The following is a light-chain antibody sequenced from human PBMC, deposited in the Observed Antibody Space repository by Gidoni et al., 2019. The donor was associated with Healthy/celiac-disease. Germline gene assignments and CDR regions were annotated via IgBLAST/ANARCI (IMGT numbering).Light chain of an antibody. Sequence: EIVLTQSPRTLSLSPGERATLSCRASQSVSSSYLAWYQQKPGQAPRLLIYGASSRATGIPDRFSGSGSGTDFTLTISRLEPEDFAVYYCQQYGSSPMCSFXXXTKLEIK. J-gene: IGKJ2*04. CDR3: QQYGSSPMCS. CDR2: GAS. V-gene: IGKV3-20*01. CDR1: QSVSSSY.